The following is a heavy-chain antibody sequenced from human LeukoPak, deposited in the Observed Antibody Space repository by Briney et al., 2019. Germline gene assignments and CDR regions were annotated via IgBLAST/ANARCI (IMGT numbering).Heavy chain of an antibody. CDR3: ARDIVVVPAAIGFGWFDP. Sequence: SVKVSCKASGGTFSSYAISWVRQAPGQGLEWMGGIIPIFGTANYAQKSQGRVTITADESTSTAYTELSSLRSEDTAVYYCARDIVVVPAAIGFGWFDPWGQGTLVTVSS. V-gene: IGHV1-69*01. CDR1: GGTFSSYA. CDR2: IIPIFGTA. J-gene: IGHJ5*02. D-gene: IGHD2-2*01.